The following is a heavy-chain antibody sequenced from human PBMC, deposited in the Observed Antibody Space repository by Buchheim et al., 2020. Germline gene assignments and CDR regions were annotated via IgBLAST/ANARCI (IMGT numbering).Heavy chain of an antibody. CDR1: GGSISSGDYY. D-gene: IGHD3-22*01. CDR3: ARDNGYDSGDSYSRGYYSQNWFDP. Sequence: QVQLQESGPGLVKPSQTLSLTCTVSGGSISSGDYYWSWIRQPPGKGLEWIGYIYYSGSTYYNPSLRSRVAMFVDTSKNQFSLTLSSVTAADTAVYYCARDNGYDSGDSYSRGYYSQNWFDPWGQGTL. V-gene: IGHV4-30-4*01. CDR2: IYYSGST. J-gene: IGHJ5*02.